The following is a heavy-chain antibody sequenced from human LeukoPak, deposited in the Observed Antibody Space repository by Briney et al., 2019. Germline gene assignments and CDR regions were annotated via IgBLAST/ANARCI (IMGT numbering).Heavy chain of an antibody. CDR3: ARKSPGGYYYYMDV. CDR2: IYTSGST. Sequence: SETLSLTCDVSGDSISTYYWSWIRQPAGKTLEWIGRIYTSGSTNYNPSLKSRVTMSVDTSKNQFSLKLSSVTAADTAVYYCARKSPGGYYYYMDVWGKGTTVTISS. V-gene: IGHV4-4*07. D-gene: IGHD1-1*01. CDR1: GDSISTYY. J-gene: IGHJ6*03.